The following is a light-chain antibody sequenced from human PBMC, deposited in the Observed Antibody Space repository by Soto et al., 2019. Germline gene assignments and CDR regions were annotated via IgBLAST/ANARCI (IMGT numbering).Light chain of an antibody. J-gene: IGKJ1*01. CDR3: QQYHSLPRT. V-gene: IGKV3D-15*01. CDR1: QSVSSN. Sequence: EIVMTQSPATLSVSPGERATLSCRASQSVSSNLAWYQQKPGQAPRLLIYGANIRAIGIADRFRGSGSGTDFTLTISRLEPEDFAVYYCQQYHSLPRTFGQGTKVDIK. CDR2: GAN.